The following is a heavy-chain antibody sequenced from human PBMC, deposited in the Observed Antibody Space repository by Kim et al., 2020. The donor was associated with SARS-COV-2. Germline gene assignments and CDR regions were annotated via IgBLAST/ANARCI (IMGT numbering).Heavy chain of an antibody. CDR3: AKDLTPFKDSAGWYIFD. D-gene: IGHD6-19*01. Sequence: GGSLRLSCAGSGFSFGDYGMHWVRQAPGKGLEWVAVISYDADYNYYAHSVKGRFTISRDNSKNTLFLQMNSLTAEDTAMYYCAKDLTPFKDSAGWYIFD. V-gene: IGHV3-30*18. CDR2: ISYDADYN. CDR1: GFSFGDYG. J-gene: IGHJ4*01.